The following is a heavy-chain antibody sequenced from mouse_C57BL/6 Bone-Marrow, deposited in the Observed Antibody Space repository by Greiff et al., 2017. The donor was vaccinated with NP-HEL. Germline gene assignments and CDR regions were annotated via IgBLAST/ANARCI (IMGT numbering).Heavy chain of an antibody. CDR2: IYPGSGST. V-gene: IGHV1-55*01. CDR1: GYTFTSYW. Sequence: QVQPQQPGAELVKPGASVKMSCKASGYTFTSYWITWVKQRPGQGLEWIGDIYPGSGSTNYNEKFKGKATLTVDTSSSTAYMQLSSLTSEDSAVYYCALMVPYLDYWGQGTTLTVSS. CDR3: ALMVPYLDY. D-gene: IGHD1-1*02. J-gene: IGHJ2*01.